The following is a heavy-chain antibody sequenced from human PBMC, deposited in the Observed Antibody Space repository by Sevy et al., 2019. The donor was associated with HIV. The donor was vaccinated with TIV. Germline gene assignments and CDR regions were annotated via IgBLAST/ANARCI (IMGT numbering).Heavy chain of an antibody. Sequence: SQTLSLTCAISGDSVSTNSAAWNWIRQSPSRGLEWLGRTYYRSRWYNDYAPSVRSRITINPDTSKNQLSLQRNSLTPEDTAVYYCAREGKDAFDIWGQGTMVTVS. CDR1: GDSVSTNSAA. J-gene: IGHJ3*02. V-gene: IGHV6-1*01. D-gene: IGHD3-10*01. CDR3: AREGKDAFDI. CDR2: TYYRSRWYN.